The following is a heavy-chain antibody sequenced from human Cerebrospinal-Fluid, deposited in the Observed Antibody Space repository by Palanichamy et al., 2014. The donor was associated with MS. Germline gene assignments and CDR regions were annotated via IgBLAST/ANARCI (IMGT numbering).Heavy chain of an antibody. CDR2: IIPVFATP. J-gene: IGHJ3*02. CDR3: ARRACGGKGMRDNFDI. V-gene: IGHV1-69*06. Sequence: QMQLVQSGAEVKKPGSSVKVSCKASGGTFSGDSIDWVRQAPGQGLEWMGGIIPVFATPKYAKRFQGRVTITADKSTSTASLELTTLTSDDTAVYYCARRACGGKGMRDNFDIWGQGTMVTVS. D-gene: IGHD4-23*01. CDR1: GGTFSGDS.